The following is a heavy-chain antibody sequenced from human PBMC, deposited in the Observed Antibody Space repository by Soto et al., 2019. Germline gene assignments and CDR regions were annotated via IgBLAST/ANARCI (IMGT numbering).Heavy chain of an antibody. J-gene: IGHJ4*02. CDR3: ARLKDCSGGSCPFDY. CDR2: INPNGGST. D-gene: IGHD2-15*01. Sequence: HVQLVQSGAEVKKPGASVTVSCKASGYTFTSYHLHWVRQAPGQGLEWMAIINPNGGSTNYAQKFQGRVTMTRDTSTRTVYMEVISLRAEDTAVYYCARLKDCSGGSCPFDYWGQGTLVTVSS. CDR1: GYTFTSYH. V-gene: IGHV1-46*01.